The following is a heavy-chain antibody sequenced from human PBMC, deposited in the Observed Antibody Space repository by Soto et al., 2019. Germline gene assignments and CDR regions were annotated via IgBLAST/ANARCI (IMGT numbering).Heavy chain of an antibody. Sequence: VQLVESGGGEVQPGRSLRLSCAASGFTYTDFALHWVRQAPGKGLEWVAIISYDGSDKYYADSVKGRFAISRDNPKNTLYLEMNSLRPEDTAVYFCARRAWDSYSAIDVWGQGTTVTVSS. CDR3: ARRAWDSYSAIDV. D-gene: IGHD3-22*01. CDR1: GFTYTDFA. CDR2: ISYDGSDK. J-gene: IGHJ6*02. V-gene: IGHV3-30*09.